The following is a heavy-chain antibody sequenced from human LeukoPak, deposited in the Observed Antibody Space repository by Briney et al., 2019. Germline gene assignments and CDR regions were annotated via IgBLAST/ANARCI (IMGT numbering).Heavy chain of an antibody. CDR1: GASVSDSLSY. J-gene: IGHJ4*02. D-gene: IGHD3-9*01. Sequence: SETLSLTCTVSGASVSDSLSYWGWARQPPGKGLELVANVYYTGSTYYNPSLKSRVTMSVDTSKNQFSLKMTSVTAADTAIYYCARLTKGRYFDYIFAFWGQGILVTVSS. CDR2: VYYTGST. V-gene: IGHV4-39*01. CDR3: ARLTKGRYFDYIFAF.